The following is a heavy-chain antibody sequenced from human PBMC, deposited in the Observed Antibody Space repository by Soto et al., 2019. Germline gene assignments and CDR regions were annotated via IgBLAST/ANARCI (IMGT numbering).Heavy chain of an antibody. V-gene: IGHV3-72*01. Sequence: EVQVVESGGGLVQPGGSLRLSCAASGFTLSTYWMTWVRQAPGKGLEWVGRTRNKANSYTTEYAASVRGRFTISRDDSENSLYLQMNSLKTEDTAVYYCARVVGTFRGYFDYWGQGTLVTVSS. CDR1: GFTLSTYW. CDR2: TRNKANSYTT. J-gene: IGHJ4*02. CDR3: ARVVGTFRGYFDY. D-gene: IGHD1-1*01.